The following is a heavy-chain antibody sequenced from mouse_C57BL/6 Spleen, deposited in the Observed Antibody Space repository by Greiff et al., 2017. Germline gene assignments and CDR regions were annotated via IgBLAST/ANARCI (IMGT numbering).Heavy chain of an antibody. CDR2: INPNNGGT. V-gene: IGHV1-26*01. D-gene: IGHD6-2*01. CDR3: ARKRIRNYARDD. CDR1: GYTFTDYY. J-gene: IGHJ4*01. Sequence: EVQLQQSGPELVKPGASVKISCKASGYTFTDYYMNWVKQSHGKSLEWIGDINPNNGGTSYNQKFKGKATLTVDKSSSTAYMELRSLTSEDSAVYYCARKRIRNYARDDWGQGTSVTVSS.